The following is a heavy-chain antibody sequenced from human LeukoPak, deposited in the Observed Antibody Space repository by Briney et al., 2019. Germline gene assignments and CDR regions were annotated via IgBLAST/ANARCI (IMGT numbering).Heavy chain of an antibody. D-gene: IGHD1-1*01. CDR2: IYHSGSP. CDR1: GYSISSGYY. J-gene: IGHJ4*02. V-gene: IGHV4-38-2*02. CDR3: ARGNWDDVVGYYFDY. Sequence: SETLSLTCTVSGYSISSGYYWGWIRQPPGKGLEWIGSIYHSGSPYYNPSLKSRVTISVDTSKNHFSLKLSSVTAADTAVYYCARGNWDDVVGYYFDYWGQGTLVTVSS.